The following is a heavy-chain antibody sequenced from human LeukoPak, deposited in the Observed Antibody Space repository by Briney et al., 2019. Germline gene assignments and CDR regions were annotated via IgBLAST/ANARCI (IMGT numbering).Heavy chain of an antibody. CDR3: ARERTMVGGADI. CDR1: GGSFSGYY. Sequence: SETLSLTCAVYGGSFSGYYWSWIRQPPGKGLEWIGEINHSGSTNYNPSLKSRVTISVDTSKNQFSLRLSSVTAADTAVYYCARERTMVGGADIWGQGTKVTVSS. CDR2: INHSGST. V-gene: IGHV4-34*01. J-gene: IGHJ3*02. D-gene: IGHD2-21*01.